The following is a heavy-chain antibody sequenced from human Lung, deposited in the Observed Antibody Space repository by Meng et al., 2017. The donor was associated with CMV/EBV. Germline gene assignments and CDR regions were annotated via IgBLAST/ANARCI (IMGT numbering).Heavy chain of an antibody. CDR1: GYTFTGYY. J-gene: IGHJ3*02. CDR2: INPKSGDT. V-gene: IGHV1-2*02. Sequence: ASVKVSCKASGYTFTGYYIHWVRQAPGQGLEWMGWINPKSGDTNYAQKFQGRVSMTRDTSITTGYTELRSLRSDDTAVYYCAREQAGDYGSGQDAVDIWGQGXIVTVSS. D-gene: IGHD3-10*01. CDR3: AREQAGDYGSGQDAVDI.